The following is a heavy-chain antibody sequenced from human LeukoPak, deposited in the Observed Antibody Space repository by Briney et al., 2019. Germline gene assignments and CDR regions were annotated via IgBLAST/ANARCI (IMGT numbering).Heavy chain of an antibody. J-gene: IGHJ4*02. CDR3: AKTKGYSYDYYLDY. CDR1: RFTFSSYG. CDR2: IWHDGSIK. V-gene: IGHV3-33*06. D-gene: IGHD5-18*01. Sequence: ERSLRLSCAASRFTFSSYGMHWVRQAPGKGLEWVAVIWHDGSIKYYADSVKGRFTISRDNSKNTLYLQMNSLRAEDTAVYYCAKTKGYSYDYYLDYWGQGTLVTVSS.